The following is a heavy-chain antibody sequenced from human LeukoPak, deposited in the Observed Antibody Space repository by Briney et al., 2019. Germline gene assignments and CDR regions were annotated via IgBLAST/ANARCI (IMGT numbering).Heavy chain of an antibody. CDR2: ISSTSTYI. D-gene: IGHD1-26*01. CDR3: ACLVGATQDV. V-gene: IGHV3-21*01. Sequence: GGSLRLSCAASGFNFGGYWMSWVRQAPGKGLEWVSSISSTSTYIYYADSVKGRFTISRDNAKNSLYLQMNSLRAEDTAVYYCACLVGATQDVWGKGTTVIVSS. CDR1: GFNFGGYW. J-gene: IGHJ6*04.